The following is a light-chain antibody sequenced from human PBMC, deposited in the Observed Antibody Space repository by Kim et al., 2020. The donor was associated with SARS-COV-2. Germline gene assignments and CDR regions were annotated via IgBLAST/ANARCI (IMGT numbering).Light chain of an antibody. J-gene: IGKJ5*01. CDR3: QQSNSFPIT. V-gene: IGKV1D-12*01. CDR1: QDISSW. CDR2: AAS. Sequence: ASIGDRVTITCRASQDISSWLAWYQQQPGKAPKLLIYAASSLQSGVPSRFSGAGSVTDFTLTINSLQPEDFATYYCQQSNSFPITFGQGTRLEIK.